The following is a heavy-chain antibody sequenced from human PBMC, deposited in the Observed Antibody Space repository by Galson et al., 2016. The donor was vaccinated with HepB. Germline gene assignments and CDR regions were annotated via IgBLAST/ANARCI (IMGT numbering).Heavy chain of an antibody. Sequence: LSLTCTVSGGSINSYSNYWGWIRQPPGEGLEWIGSIYYTGSTYYNPSLKSRLTMSVDTSKNQFSLKLTSVTAADAALYYCARHITSGYYFYYFDYWGQGTPVTVSS. V-gene: IGHV4-39*01. J-gene: IGHJ4*02. CDR1: GGSINSYSNY. CDR2: IYYTGST. D-gene: IGHD5-12*01. CDR3: ARHITSGYYFYYFDY.